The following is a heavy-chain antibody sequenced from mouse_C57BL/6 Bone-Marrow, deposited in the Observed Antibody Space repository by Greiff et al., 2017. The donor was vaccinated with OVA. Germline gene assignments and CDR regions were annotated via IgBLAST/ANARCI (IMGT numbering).Heavy chain of an antibody. CDR1: GFNIKNTY. CDR2: IDPANGNT. CDR3: ARKADRYAMDY. J-gene: IGHJ4*01. V-gene: IGHV14-3*01. Sequence: VQLKQPVAELVRPGASVKLSCTASGFNIKNTYMHWVKQRPEQGLEWIGRIDPANGNTKYAPKFQGKATITAATSSNTAYLHLSILTSEATALYYCARKADRYAMDYWGQGTSVTVSS.